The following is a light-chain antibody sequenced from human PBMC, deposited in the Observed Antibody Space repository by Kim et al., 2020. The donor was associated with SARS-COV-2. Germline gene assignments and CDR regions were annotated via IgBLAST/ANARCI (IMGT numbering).Light chain of an antibody. CDR2: TAS. CDR1: QDISSY. V-gene: IGKV1-8*01. CDR3: QQYYSDPRT. Sequence: AIRMTQSPSSLSASTGDRVTITCRASQDISSYLAWYQQKPGKAPNLLIYTASTLQSGVSSRFSGSGSGTDFTLTISCLQSEDYATYYCQQYYSDPRTFGQGTKVDIK. J-gene: IGKJ1*01.